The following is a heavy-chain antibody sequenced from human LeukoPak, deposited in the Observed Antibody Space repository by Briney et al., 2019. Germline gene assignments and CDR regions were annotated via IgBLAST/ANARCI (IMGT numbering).Heavy chain of an antibody. CDR2: INHSGST. J-gene: IGHJ4*02. V-gene: IGHV4-34*01. CDR3: ARVGITIFGVVGAFDY. D-gene: IGHD3-3*01. Sequence: KPSETLSLTCAVYGGSFSGYYWSWIRQPPGKGLEWIGEINHSGSTNYNPSLKSRVTISVDTSKNQFSLKLSSVTAADTAVYYCARVGITIFGVVGAFDYWGQGTLVTVSS. CDR1: GGSFSGYY.